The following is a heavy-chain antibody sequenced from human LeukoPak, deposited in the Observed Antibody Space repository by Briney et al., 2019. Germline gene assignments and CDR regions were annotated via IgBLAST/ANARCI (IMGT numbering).Heavy chain of an antibody. CDR3: AIGKLASRRGSWFDP. CDR1: GYTFTSYD. J-gene: IGHJ5*02. V-gene: IGHV1-8*02. Sequence: ASVTVSCKTSGYTFTSYDINWVRQATGQGLEWMGWMNPNSGNTGYAQKFQGRVTMTRNTSISTAYMDLNSLTSEDTAVYYCAIGKLASRRGSWFDPWGQGTLVTVSS. CDR2: MNPNSGNT. D-gene: IGHD6-6*01.